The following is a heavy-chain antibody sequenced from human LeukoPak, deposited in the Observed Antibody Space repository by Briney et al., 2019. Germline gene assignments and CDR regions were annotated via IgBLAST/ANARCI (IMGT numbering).Heavy chain of an antibody. D-gene: IGHD3-22*01. CDR3: ARDFIHRSGEANY. V-gene: IGHV3-11*05. CDR1: GFTFSDYY. Sequence: GGSLRLSCVASGFTFSDYYMSWIRQAPGKGLEWISYISSSSSSTNYADSVKGRFTISRDNPKNSLYLLMNSLRAEDTAMCYCARDFIHRSGEANYWGQGTLVTVSS. J-gene: IGHJ4*02. CDR2: ISSSSSST.